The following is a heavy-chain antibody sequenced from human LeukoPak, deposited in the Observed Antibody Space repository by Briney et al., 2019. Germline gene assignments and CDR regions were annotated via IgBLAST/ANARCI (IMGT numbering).Heavy chain of an antibody. Sequence: PSETLSLTCTVSSGSISGTYYWRWIRPPPGKGLEWIGYIYYTGTTDSNPSLKSRVTISLDTSKNQFSLNLNSVTAADTAVYYCARRWVYDKRAFDAWGQGTMVTVSS. CDR1: SGSISGTYY. CDR3: ARRWVYDKRAFDA. D-gene: IGHD3-16*01. CDR2: IYYTGTT. V-gene: IGHV4-59*08. J-gene: IGHJ3*01.